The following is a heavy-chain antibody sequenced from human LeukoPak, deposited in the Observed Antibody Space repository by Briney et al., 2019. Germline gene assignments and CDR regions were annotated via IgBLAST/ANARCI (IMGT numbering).Heavy chain of an antibody. Sequence: PGGSLRLSCAASGFTVSSNYMSWVRQAPGKGLEWVSVIYSGGSTYYADSVKGRFTISRDNSKNTLYLQMNSLRAEDTAVYYCARVFTIAAPFDYWGQGTLVTVSS. D-gene: IGHD6-6*01. CDR3: ARVFTIAAPFDY. CDR2: IYSGGST. J-gene: IGHJ4*02. V-gene: IGHV3-53*01. CDR1: GFTVSSNY.